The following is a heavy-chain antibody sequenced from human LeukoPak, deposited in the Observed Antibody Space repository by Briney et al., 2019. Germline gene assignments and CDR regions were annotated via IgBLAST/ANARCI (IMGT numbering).Heavy chain of an antibody. CDR1: GYSISSGYS. CDR3: ARRDTSMVYFDY. CDR2: IYHSGTT. V-gene: IGHV4-38-2*01. D-gene: IGHD5-18*01. Sequence: PSETLSLTCAVSGYSISSGYSWVWIRQSPARGLEWIGVIYHSGTTYYDPSLKSRLTISVDTSTNQFSLKLSSVTAADTAVYYCARRDTSMVYFDYWGQGVLVTVSS. J-gene: IGHJ4*02.